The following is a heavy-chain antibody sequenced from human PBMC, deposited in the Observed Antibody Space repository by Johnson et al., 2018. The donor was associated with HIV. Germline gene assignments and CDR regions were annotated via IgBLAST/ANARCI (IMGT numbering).Heavy chain of an antibody. CDR3: ARERYGSQAIDAFDI. J-gene: IGHJ3*02. D-gene: IGHD2-15*01. Sequence: VQLMESGGGLVQPGGSLRLSCAASGFTFSSYAMHWVRQAPGKGLEWVAVISYDGSNKYYADSVKGRFTISRDNSKNTLYLQMTSLRAEDTAVYYCARERYGSQAIDAFDIWGQGTMVTVSS. CDR1: GFTFSSYA. V-gene: IGHV3-30*04. CDR2: ISYDGSNK.